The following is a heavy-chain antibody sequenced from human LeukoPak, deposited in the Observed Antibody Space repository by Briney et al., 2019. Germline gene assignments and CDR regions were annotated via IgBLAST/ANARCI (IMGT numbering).Heavy chain of an antibody. CDR2: IYHSGST. J-gene: IGHJ3*02. V-gene: IGHV4-4*02. D-gene: IGHD3-10*01. Sequence: SGTLSLTCAVSGGSISSSNWWSWVRPPPGKGLEWIGEIYHSGSTNYNPSLKSRVTISVGKSKNQFSLKLSSVTAADTAVYYCARSPLLWFGELLYGGAFDIWGQGTMVTVSS. CDR1: GGSISSSNW. CDR3: ARSPLLWFGELLYGGAFDI.